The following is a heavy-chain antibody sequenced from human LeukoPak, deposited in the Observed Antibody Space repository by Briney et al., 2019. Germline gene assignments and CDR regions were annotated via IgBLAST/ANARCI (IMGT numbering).Heavy chain of an antibody. CDR3: ARDYCSGPKCYFIDY. D-gene: IGHD2-15*01. V-gene: IGHV3-7*01. CDR1: GFTFSSYW. CDR2: IKQDGSEK. J-gene: IGHJ4*02. Sequence: PGGSLRLSCAASGFTFSSYWMSRVRQAPGKGLEWVANIKQDGSEKYYVDSVKGRFTISRDNAKNSLFLQMNSLRAEDTAVYYCARDYCSGPKCYFIDYWGQGALVTVSS.